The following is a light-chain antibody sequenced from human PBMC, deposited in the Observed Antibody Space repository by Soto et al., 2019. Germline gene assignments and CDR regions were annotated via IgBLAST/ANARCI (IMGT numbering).Light chain of an antibody. CDR3: AAWDDSLNDVV. CDR1: SSNIGSNT. Sequence: QSVLTQPPSASGTPGQRITISCSGSSSNIGSNTVNWYRQLPGTAPKLLIYKNNQWPSGIPDRFSGSKSGTSASLAISGLQSEDEADYYCAAWDDSLNDVVFGGGTQLT. CDR2: KNN. V-gene: IGLV1-44*01. J-gene: IGLJ2*01.